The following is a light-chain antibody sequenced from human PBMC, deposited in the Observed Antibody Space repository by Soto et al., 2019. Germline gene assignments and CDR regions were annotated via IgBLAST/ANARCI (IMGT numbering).Light chain of an antibody. Sequence: DIRMTQSPSTLSSSVGDRVTITCRASQSISSLLAWYQQKPGKAPKFLMYKASSLESGVPSRFSGSGSGTEFTLTISSLQPDDFATYYCQQYNSYPLTFGGGTKVDIK. CDR1: QSISSL. CDR2: KAS. CDR3: QQYNSYPLT. J-gene: IGKJ4*01. V-gene: IGKV1-5*03.